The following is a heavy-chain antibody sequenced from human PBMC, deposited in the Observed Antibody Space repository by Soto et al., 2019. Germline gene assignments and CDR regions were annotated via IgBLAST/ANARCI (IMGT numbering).Heavy chain of an antibody. CDR1: GFIFSNYA. CDR3: VQWACAADCKSDFQH. CDR2: ISSNGDRI. J-gene: IGHJ1*01. D-gene: IGHD2-21*01. Sequence: EVYLVESGGGLVQPGGSLRLSCSASGFIFSNYAIHWFRQAPGKRLEYVSAISSNGDRIYYADSVKGRFVISRDNSKNPLHLQMSSLTPEDTAVYSCVQWACAADCKSDFQHRGQGTLVTVSS. V-gene: IGHV3-64D*08.